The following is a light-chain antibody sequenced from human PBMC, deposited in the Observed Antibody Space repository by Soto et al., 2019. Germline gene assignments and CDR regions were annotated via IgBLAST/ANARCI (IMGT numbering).Light chain of an antibody. CDR3: QQNYITPIT. CDR2: SSS. J-gene: IGKJ5*01. Sequence: DIEMTQSPSSLSASVGDRVTISCRTSQTINNNLNWYQQRPGKAPKLLIYSSSTLMSGVPPRFSGSGSETEFTLTISSLQPEDFATYYCQQNYITPITFGQGTRLDIK. CDR1: QTINNN. V-gene: IGKV1-39*01.